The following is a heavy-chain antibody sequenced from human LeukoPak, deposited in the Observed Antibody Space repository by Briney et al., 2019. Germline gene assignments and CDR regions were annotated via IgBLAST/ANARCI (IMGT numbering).Heavy chain of an antibody. CDR3: ARQRLAWFGESNSGFDY. V-gene: IGHV4-59*08. D-gene: IGHD3-10*01. CDR1: GGSIGLYY. Sequence: ASETLSLTCTVSGGSIGLYYWSWIRQPPGKGLEWIGYIYYSGSTNYNPSLKSRVTISVDTSKNQFSLKLNSVTAADTAVYYCARQRLAWFGESNSGFDYWGQGSLATVSS. CDR2: IYYSGST. J-gene: IGHJ4*02.